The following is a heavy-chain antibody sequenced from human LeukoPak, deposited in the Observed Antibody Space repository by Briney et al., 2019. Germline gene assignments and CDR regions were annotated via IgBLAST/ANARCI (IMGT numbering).Heavy chain of an antibody. CDR2: INHSGST. Sequence: WETLSLTCAVYGVSFSGFYWSWIRQPPGKGLEWIGDINHSGSTKHNPSLERRRYISVNANKNQFSLKQISVTGADAPVYYCARGGRMYHYDSSGYSYWGEGTLVTVSS. CDR1: GVSFSGFY. CDR3: ARGGRMYHYDSSGYSY. D-gene: IGHD3-22*01. J-gene: IGHJ4*02. V-gene: IGHV4-34*01.